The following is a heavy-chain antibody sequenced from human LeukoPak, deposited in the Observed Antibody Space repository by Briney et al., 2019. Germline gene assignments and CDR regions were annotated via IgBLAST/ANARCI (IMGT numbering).Heavy chain of an antibody. J-gene: IGHJ4*02. CDR2: IYYSGST. Sequence: KTSETLSLTCTVSGGSISSSSYYWGWIRQPPGKGLEWIGSIYYSGSTYYNPSLKSRVTISVDTSKNQFSLKLSSVTAADTAVYYCARHCLLRYFDWLLPDYFDYWGQGTLVTVSS. D-gene: IGHD3-9*01. V-gene: IGHV4-39*01. CDR1: GGSISSSSYY. CDR3: ARHCLLRYFDWLLPDYFDY.